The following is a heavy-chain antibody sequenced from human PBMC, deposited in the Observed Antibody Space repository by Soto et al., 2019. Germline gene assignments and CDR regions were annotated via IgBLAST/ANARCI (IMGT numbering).Heavy chain of an antibody. CDR1: GGTFSSYA. CDR2: IIPIFGTA. D-gene: IGHD2-2*01. CDR3: ARDNAMRGGGAGGYWFDP. J-gene: IGHJ5*02. Sequence: QVQLVQSGAEVKKPGSSVKVSCKASGGTFSSYAISWVRQAPGQGLEWMGGIIPIFGTANYAQKFQGRVTITADESTSTAYMGLSSRRSEDTAVYYCARDNAMRGGGAGGYWFDPWGQGTLVTVSS. V-gene: IGHV1-69*12.